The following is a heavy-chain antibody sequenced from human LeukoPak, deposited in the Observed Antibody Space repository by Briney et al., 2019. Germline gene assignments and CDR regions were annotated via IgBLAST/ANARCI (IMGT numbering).Heavy chain of an antibody. D-gene: IGHD3-10*01. V-gene: IGHV3-9*01. CDR3: ARGKLSMVRGVISSIDY. CDR1: GFTFDDYA. CDR2: ISWNSGSI. J-gene: IGHJ4*02. Sequence: GGSLRLSCAASGFTFDDYAMHWVRQAPGKGLEWVSGISWNSGSIGYADSVKGRFTISRDNAKNSLYLQMNSLRAEDTALYYCARGKLSMVRGVISSIDYWGQGTLVTVSS.